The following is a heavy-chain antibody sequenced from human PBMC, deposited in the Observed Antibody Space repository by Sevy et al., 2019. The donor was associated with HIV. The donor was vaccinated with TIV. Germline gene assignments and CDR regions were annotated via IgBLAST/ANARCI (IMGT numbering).Heavy chain of an antibody. CDR1: RYMFSLYD. J-gene: IGHJ4*02. Sequence: DSVKVSCKASRYMFSLYDISWVRQAPGQGLEWMGRIHPFSRDPNYAEKFQGRVTMTTDRSTRTVYMSLSGLTSDDAGVYYCTRGRAPDRGRYYFENWAQGTLVTVSS. D-gene: IGHD1-26*01. CDR3: TRGRAPDRGRYYFEN. V-gene: IGHV1-18*01. CDR2: IHPFSRDP.